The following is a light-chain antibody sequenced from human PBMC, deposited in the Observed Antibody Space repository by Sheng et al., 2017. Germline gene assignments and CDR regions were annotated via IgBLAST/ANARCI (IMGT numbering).Light chain of an antibody. CDR2: GAS. V-gene: IGKV3-15*01. J-gene: IGKJ4*01. Sequence: EIVLTQSPATLSLSPGDGATLSCRASQTVSSNLAWYQQKPGQAPRLLIYGASTRATDVPARFSGSGSGTEFTLTINSLQSEDFAVYYCQQLXQRRLTFGGGTKVEI. CDR3: QQLXQRRLT. CDR1: QTVSSN.